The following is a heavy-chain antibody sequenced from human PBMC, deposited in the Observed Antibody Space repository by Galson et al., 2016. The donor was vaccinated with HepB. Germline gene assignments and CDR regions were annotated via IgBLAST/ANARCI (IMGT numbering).Heavy chain of an antibody. Sequence: SVKVSCKASGYTFTSYAMHWVRQAPGQRLEWMGWINAGNGNTKYSQKFQGRVTITRDTSASTAYMELSSLRSEDTAVYYCARFVARAGADYYFDYWGQGTLVTVSS. J-gene: IGHJ4*02. CDR1: GYTFTSYA. V-gene: IGHV1-3*01. D-gene: IGHD3-16*02. CDR3: ARFVARAGADYYFDY. CDR2: INAGNGNT.